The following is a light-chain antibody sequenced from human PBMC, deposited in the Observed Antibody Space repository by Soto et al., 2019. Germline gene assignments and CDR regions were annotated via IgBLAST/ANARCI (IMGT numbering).Light chain of an antibody. CDR2: DAS. V-gene: IGKV3-11*01. J-gene: IGKJ2*01. CDR3: QQRSNGPAYT. Sequence: EVVLTQSPATLSLSPGERATLSCRASRSVSSHLAWYQQKPGQAPRLLIYDASNRATGIPGRFSGSGSGTDFTLTISSLEPEDFAVYYCQQRSNGPAYTFGQGTRLDIK. CDR1: RSVSSH.